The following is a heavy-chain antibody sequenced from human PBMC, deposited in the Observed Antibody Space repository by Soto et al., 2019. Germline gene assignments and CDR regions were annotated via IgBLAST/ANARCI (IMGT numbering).Heavy chain of an antibody. J-gene: IGHJ4*02. CDR1: GGSISSGGYY. D-gene: IGHD3-22*01. V-gene: IGHV4-31*03. Sequence: QVQLLESGPGLVKPSQTLSLTCTVSGGSISSGGYYWSWIRQHPGKGLEWIGYIYYSGSTYYNPSLKSRVTISVVTSKNQFALKLSSVTAADTAVYYCASLSAGYYYDSSGYYFDYLGQGTLVTVSS. CDR3: ASLSAGYYYDSSGYYFDY. CDR2: IYYSGST.